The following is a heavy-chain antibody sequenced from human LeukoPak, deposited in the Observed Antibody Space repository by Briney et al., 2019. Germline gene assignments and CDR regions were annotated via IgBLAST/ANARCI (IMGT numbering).Heavy chain of an antibody. CDR1: GFTLSTNA. D-gene: IGHD3-9*01. V-gene: IGHV3-64*02. Sequence: GGPLRFSCAASGFTLSTNARHWVRQAPGKGPEYVSAISSNGQSTYYADSVKGRFTISRDNSENTVYLQMGSLRAEDMAVYYCARGRWVDIVTHGFDYWGQGSLVTVSS. CDR2: ISSNGQST. CDR3: ARGRWVDIVTHGFDY. J-gene: IGHJ4*02.